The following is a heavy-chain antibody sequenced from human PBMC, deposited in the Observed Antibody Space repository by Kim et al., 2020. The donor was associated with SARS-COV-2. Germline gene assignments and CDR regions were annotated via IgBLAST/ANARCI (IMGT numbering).Heavy chain of an antibody. J-gene: IGHJ3*02. V-gene: IGHV3-21*01. Sequence: GGSLRLSCAASGFTFSSYSMNWVRQAPGKGLEWVSSISSSSSYIYYADSVKGRFTISRDNAKNSLYLQMNSLRAEDTAVYYCASWEYYYDSSGYSNAFDIWGQGTMVTVSS. D-gene: IGHD3-22*01. CDR3: ASWEYYYDSSGYSNAFDI. CDR1: GFTFSSYS. CDR2: ISSSSSYI.